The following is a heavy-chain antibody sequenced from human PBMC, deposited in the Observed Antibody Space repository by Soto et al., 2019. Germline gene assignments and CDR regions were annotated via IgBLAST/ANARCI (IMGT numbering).Heavy chain of an antibody. J-gene: IGHJ4*02. CDR1: GGSFSGYY. D-gene: IGHD5-18*01. Sequence: PSETLSLTCAVYGGSFSGYYWSWIRQPPGKGLEWIGEINHSGSTNYNPSLKSRVTISVDTSKNQFSLKLSSVTAADTAVYYCARGVQLWSEGEDYWGQGTLVTVSS. V-gene: IGHV4-34*01. CDR2: INHSGST. CDR3: ARGVQLWSEGEDY.